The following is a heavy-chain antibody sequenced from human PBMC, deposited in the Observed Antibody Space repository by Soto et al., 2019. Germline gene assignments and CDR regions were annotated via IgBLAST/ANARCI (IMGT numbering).Heavy chain of an antibody. CDR1: GYSFTSYW. CDR2: IYPGDSDT. Sequence: PGESLKXSCKGSGYSFTSYWIGWVRQMPGKGLEWMGIIYPGDSDTRYSPSFQGQVTISADKSISTAYLQWSSLKASDTAMYYCATWAYCGGDCYSKLEFDYWGQGTLVTVSS. CDR3: ATWAYCGGDCYSKLEFDY. D-gene: IGHD2-21*02. V-gene: IGHV5-51*01. J-gene: IGHJ4*02.